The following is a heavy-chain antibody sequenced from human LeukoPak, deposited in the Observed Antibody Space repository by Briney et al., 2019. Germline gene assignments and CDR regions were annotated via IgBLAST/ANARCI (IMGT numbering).Heavy chain of an antibody. V-gene: IGHV1-2*02. J-gene: IGHJ6*02. CDR2: INPNSGGT. D-gene: IGHD3-10*01. CDR1: RYTFTGYY. CDR3: ASPSLVRGYYYYGMDV. Sequence: GASVKVSCKASRYTFTGYYMHWVRQAPGQGLEWMGWINPNSGGTNYAQKFQGRVTMTRDTSISTAYMELSRLRSDDTAVYYCASPSLVRGYYYYGMDVWGQGTTVTVSS.